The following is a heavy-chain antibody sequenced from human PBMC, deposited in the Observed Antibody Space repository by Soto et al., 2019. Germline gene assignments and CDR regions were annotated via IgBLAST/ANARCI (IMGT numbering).Heavy chain of an antibody. J-gene: IGHJ4*02. Sequence: QVQLQESGPGRVKPSETLSLTCTASGGSISPYYWSWIRQPPGEAMEWLGYICYSGYTNYNPSLKGRLPISVDTSKNPFSLRLSSVTAADTDVYFCARLIRDASGSSRLGYWGRGTLVTVSS. D-gene: IGHD3-10*01. V-gene: IGHV4-59*08. CDR1: GGSISPYY. CDR2: ICYSGYT. CDR3: ARLIRDASGSSRLGY.